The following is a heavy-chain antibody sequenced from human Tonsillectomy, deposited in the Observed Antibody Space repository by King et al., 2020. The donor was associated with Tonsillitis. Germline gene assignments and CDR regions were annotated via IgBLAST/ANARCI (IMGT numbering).Heavy chain of an antibody. CDR1: GASISSYY. CDR2: IHYSGYT. V-gene: IGHV4-59*01. CDR3: VACGGHPTLFDH. D-gene: IGHD2-21*01. Sequence: QLQESGPGLVKPSETLSLTCTISGASISSYYWSWIRQSPGKGLEWIGYIHYSGYTNYNPSLKSRVTISLDTSNNQFSLRLGSVTAADTAMYYCVACGGHPTLFDHWGQGTLVTVSS. J-gene: IGHJ4*02.